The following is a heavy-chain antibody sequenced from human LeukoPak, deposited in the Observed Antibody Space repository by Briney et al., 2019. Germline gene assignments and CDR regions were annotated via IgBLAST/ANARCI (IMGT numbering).Heavy chain of an antibody. CDR1: GGSISSSSYY. CDR3: ARGAREYYYDSSGLGYFDY. D-gene: IGHD3-22*01. Sequence: SETLSLTCTVSGGSISSSSYYWSWIRQPPGKGLEWIGYIYHSGSTYYNPSLKSRVTISVDRSKNQFSLKLSSVTAADTAVYYCARGAREYYYDSSGLGYFDYWGQGTLVTVSS. CDR2: IYHSGST. J-gene: IGHJ4*02. V-gene: IGHV4-30-2*01.